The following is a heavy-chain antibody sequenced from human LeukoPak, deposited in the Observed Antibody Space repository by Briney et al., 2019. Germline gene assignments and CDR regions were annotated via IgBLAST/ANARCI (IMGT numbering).Heavy chain of an antibody. CDR3: ARTRSFGVVISY. Sequence: PGGSLRLSCAASGFTLSDYYMSWIRQAPGKGLEWVSYISSSGSSSGSTIYYADSVKGRFTISRDNAKNSLYLQMNSLRAEDTAVYYCARTRSFGVVISYWGQGTLVTVSS. J-gene: IGHJ4*02. D-gene: IGHD3-3*01. V-gene: IGHV3-11*01. CDR2: ISSSGSSSGSTI. CDR1: GFTLSDYY.